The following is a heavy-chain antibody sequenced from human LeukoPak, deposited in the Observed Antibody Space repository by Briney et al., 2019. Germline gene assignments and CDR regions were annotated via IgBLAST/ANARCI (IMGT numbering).Heavy chain of an antibody. D-gene: IGHD6-13*01. CDR1: GFTVSNNY. Sequence: GGSLRLSCAASGFTVSNNYMSWVRQAPGKGLEWVSVLYSGGATYYAASVKGRFTISRDNSKNTLYLQMNSLRAEDTAVYYCAKDMSSSWSLPHPFDYWGQGTLVTVSS. CDR2: LYSGGAT. CDR3: AKDMSSSWSLPHPFDY. V-gene: IGHV3-53*01. J-gene: IGHJ4*02.